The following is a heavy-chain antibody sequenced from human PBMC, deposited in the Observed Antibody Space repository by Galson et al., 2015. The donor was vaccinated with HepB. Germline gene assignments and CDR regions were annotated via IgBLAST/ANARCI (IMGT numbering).Heavy chain of an antibody. CDR1: GGTFSSYA. J-gene: IGHJ4*02. CDR3: ARGRGIVVVTMDFDY. D-gene: IGHD3-22*01. V-gene: IGHV1-69*06. CDR2: IIPIFGTA. Sequence: SVKVSCKASGGTFSSYAISWVRQAPGQGLEWMGGIIPIFGTANYAQKFQGRVTITADKSTSTAYMELSSLRSEDTAVYYCARGRGIVVVTMDFDYWGQGTLVTVSS.